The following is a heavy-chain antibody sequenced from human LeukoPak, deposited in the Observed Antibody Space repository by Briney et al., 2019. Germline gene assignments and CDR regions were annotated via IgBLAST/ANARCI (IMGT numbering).Heavy chain of an antibody. CDR3: ARDTGCAGGTCFSFYDY. Sequence: GGSLRLSCAASGFTFSTYWMTWVRQAPGKGLEWVANIKQDGSQKYYVDSVKGRFTISRDDAKNSLYLQMDSLRAEDTAVYYCARDTGCAGGTCFSFYDYWGQGTLVTVSS. CDR1: GFTFSTYW. CDR2: IKQDGSQK. V-gene: IGHV3-7*01. D-gene: IGHD2-15*01. J-gene: IGHJ4*02.